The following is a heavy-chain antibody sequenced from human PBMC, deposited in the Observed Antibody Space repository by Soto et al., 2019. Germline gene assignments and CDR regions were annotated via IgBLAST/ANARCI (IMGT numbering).Heavy chain of an antibody. CDR2: IYYSGST. Sequence: SETLSLTCTVSGGSISSGGYYWSWIRQHPGKGLEWIGYIYYSGSTYYNPSLKSRVTISVDTSKNQFSLKLSSVTAADTAAYYCASGVVTPPGAFDYWGQGTLVTVSS. V-gene: IGHV4-31*03. CDR1: GGSISSGGYY. CDR3: ASGVVTPPGAFDY. J-gene: IGHJ4*02. D-gene: IGHD3-3*01.